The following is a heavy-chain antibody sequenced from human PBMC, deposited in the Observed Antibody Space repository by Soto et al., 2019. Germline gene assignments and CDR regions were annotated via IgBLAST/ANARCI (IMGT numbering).Heavy chain of an antibody. D-gene: IGHD3-22*01. CDR3: ARDNLYDDDSSGDPFHY. CDR2: ISWNSGSI. Sequence: TGGSLRLSCAASGFTFDDYAMHWVRQAPGKGLEWVSGISWNSGSIGYADFVKGRFTISRDNSKNTLYLQMNSLRAEDTAVYYCARDNLYDDDSSGDPFHYWGQGTLVTVSS. J-gene: IGHJ4*01. CDR1: GFTFDDYA. V-gene: IGHV3-9*01.